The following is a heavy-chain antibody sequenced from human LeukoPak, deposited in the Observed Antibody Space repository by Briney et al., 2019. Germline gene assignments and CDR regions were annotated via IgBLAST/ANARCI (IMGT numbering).Heavy chain of an antibody. CDR2: IYSGGST. CDR1: GFTVSSNY. D-gene: IGHD6-13*01. J-gene: IGHJ6*03. Sequence: GGSLRLSCAASGFTVSSNYMSWVRQAPGKGLEWVSVIYSGGSTYYADSVKGRFTISRDNSKNTLYLQMSSLRAEDTAVYYCARLMYSSSWGYYYYYVDVWGKGTTVTVSS. CDR3: ARLMYSSSWGYYYYYVDV. V-gene: IGHV3-66*02.